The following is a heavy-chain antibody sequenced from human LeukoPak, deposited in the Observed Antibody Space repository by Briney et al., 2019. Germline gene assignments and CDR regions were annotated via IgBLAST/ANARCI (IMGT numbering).Heavy chain of an antibody. D-gene: IGHD6-13*01. J-gene: IGHJ4*02. Sequence: SETLSLTCTVSGGSISSSNYYWAWIRQPPGKGLEWIGSIYYSGSTYYNPSLKSRVTISVDTFKNQFSLKLSSVTAADTAVYYCARRGYSSTWYYFDYWGQGTLVTVSS. CDR1: GGSISSSNYY. CDR2: IYYSGST. V-gene: IGHV4-39*01. CDR3: ARRGYSSTWYYFDY.